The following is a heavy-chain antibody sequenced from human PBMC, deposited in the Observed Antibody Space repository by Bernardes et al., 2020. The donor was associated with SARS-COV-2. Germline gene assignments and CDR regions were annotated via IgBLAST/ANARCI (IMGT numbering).Heavy chain of an antibody. D-gene: IGHD3-22*01. CDR3: AHTLPITMIVVFDY. CDR2: IYWDDDK. Sequence: SGPTLVKPTQTLTLTCTFSGFSLSTSGVGVGWIRQPPGKALEWLALIYWDDDKRYSPSLKSRLTITKDTSKNQVVLTMTNMDPVDTATYYCAHTLPITMIVVFDYWGQGTLVTVSS. J-gene: IGHJ4*02. V-gene: IGHV2-5*02. CDR1: GFSLSTSGVG.